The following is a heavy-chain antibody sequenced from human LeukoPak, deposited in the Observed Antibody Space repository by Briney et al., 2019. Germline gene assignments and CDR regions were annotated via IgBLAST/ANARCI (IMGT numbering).Heavy chain of an antibody. J-gene: IGHJ4*02. D-gene: IGHD5-18*01. CDR1: GFTFADYA. V-gene: IGHV3-9*01. CDR3: AKGRGYNYGYIFGYFDY. Sequence: GGSLRLSCAASGFTFADYAMHWVRQTPGKGLEWVSGISWNSGNIDYADSVKGRFTISRDNAKNSLYLQMNSLRAEDTALYYCAKGRGYNYGYIFGYFDYWGQGTLVTVSS. CDR2: ISWNSGNI.